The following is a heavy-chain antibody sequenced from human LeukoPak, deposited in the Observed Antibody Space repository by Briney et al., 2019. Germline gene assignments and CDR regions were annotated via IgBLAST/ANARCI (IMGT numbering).Heavy chain of an antibody. V-gene: IGHV1-18*01. J-gene: IGHJ4*02. D-gene: IGHD3-16*02. CDR1: GYTFTSCG. CDR3: ARDRRGDYVWGSYRYFDY. Sequence: ASVKVSCKASGYTFTSCGISWVRQAPGQGLEWMGWISAYNGNTNYAQKLQGRVTMTTDTSTSTAYMELRSLRSDDTAVYYCARDRRGDYVWGSYRYFDYWGQGTLVTVSS. CDR2: ISAYNGNT.